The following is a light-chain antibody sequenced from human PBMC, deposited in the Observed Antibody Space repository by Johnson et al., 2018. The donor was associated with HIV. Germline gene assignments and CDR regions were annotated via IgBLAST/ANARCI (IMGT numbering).Light chain of an antibody. Sequence: HSVLTQPPSVSAAPGQKVTISCSGSSSNIGNNYVSWYQQLPGTAPKVLIHENNKRPSGIPDRFSGSKSGTSATLGITALQTGDEADYYCGTWDSSLSTYVFETGTKVTVL. J-gene: IGLJ1*01. V-gene: IGLV1-51*02. CDR1: SSNIGNNY. CDR2: ENN. CDR3: GTWDSSLSTYV.